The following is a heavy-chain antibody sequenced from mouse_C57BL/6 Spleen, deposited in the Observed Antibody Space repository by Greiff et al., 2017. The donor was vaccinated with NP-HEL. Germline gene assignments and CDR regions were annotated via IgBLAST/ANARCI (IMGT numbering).Heavy chain of an antibody. CDR1: GFTFNTYA. V-gene: IGHV10-3*01. J-gene: IGHJ4*01. D-gene: IGHD2-5*01. CDR3: VRAGSNDLYYYAMDY. CDR2: IRSKSSNYAT. Sequence: EVMLVESGGGLVQPKGSLKLSCAASGFTFNTYAMHWVRQAPGKGLEWVARIRSKSSNYATYYADSVKDRFTISRDDSQSMLYLQMNNLKTEDTAMYYCVRAGSNDLYYYAMDYWGQGTSVTVSS.